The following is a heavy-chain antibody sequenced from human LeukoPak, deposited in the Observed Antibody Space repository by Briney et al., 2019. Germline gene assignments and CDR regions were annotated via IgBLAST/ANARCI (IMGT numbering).Heavy chain of an antibody. CDR1: GGTFSSYA. CDR2: IIPIFGTA. V-gene: IGHV1-69*01. J-gene: IGHJ6*02. D-gene: IGHD4-17*01. Sequence: SSVKVSCKASGGTFSSYAISWVRQAPGQGLEWMGGIIPIFGTANSAQKFQGRVTITADESTSTAYMELSSLRSEDTAVYYCARAEGGYLKYGDSHYYYYYGMDVWGQGTTVTVSS. CDR3: ARAEGGYLKYGDSHYYYYYGMDV.